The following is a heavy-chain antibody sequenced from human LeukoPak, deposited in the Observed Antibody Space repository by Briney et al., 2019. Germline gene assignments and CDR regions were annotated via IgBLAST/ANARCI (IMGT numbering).Heavy chain of an antibody. Sequence: PSETLSLTCAVYGGSFSGYYWSWIRQPPGKGLEWIGEINHSGSTNYNPSLKSRVTISVDTSKNQFSLKLSSVTAADTAAYYCARPGLQTYYYDSSGYYYVDWGQGTLVTVSS. CDR3: ARPGLQTYYYDSSGYYYVD. J-gene: IGHJ4*02. V-gene: IGHV4-34*01. CDR1: GGSFSGYY. CDR2: INHSGST. D-gene: IGHD3-22*01.